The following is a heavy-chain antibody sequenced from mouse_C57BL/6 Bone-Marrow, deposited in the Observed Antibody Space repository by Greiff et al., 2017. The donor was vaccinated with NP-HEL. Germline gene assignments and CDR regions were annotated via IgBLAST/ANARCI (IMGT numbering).Heavy chain of an antibody. D-gene: IGHD1-1*01. Sequence: EVQLQQSGPELVKPGASVKISCKASGYTFTDYYMNWVKQSHGKSLEWIGDINPNNGGTSYNQKFKGKATLTVDKSSSTAYMELRSLTSEESAVYYCARESYYYGSSSDYWGQGTTLTVSS. V-gene: IGHV1-26*01. CDR3: ARESYYYGSSSDY. CDR1: GYTFTDYY. CDR2: INPNNGGT. J-gene: IGHJ2*01.